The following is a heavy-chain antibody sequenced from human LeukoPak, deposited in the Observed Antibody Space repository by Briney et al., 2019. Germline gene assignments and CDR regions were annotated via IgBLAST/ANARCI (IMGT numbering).Heavy chain of an antibody. CDR2: TYYRSKWFF. J-gene: IGHJ3*02. CDR3: AREIEAQTTYCAFDI. V-gene: IGHV6-1*01. D-gene: IGHD2-21*01. Sequence: SQTLSLTCAISGDSVSSNSAAWNWIRQSPSRGLEWLGRTYYRSKWFFNYEVSVRSRITINPDTSKNQFSLQLNSVTPEDTAVYFCAREIEAQTTYCAFDIWGQGTMVTVSS. CDR1: GDSVSSNSAA.